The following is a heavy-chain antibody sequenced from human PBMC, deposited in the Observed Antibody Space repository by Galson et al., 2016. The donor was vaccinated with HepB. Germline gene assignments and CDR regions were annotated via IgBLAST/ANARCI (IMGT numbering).Heavy chain of an antibody. CDR2: ALYTGST. CDR3: ARDVLYSGSDSSLDYHGMAV. Sequence: SETLSLTCSLSGGSISTYYWTWIRQAPGRGLEWIGNALYTGSTNYNPSLKSRLTISIDPSETQFSLKLNSVTAADTAVYYCARDVLYSGSDSSLDYHGMAVWAQGTTVTVSS. J-gene: IGHJ6*02. V-gene: IGHV4-59*01. CDR1: GGSISTYY. D-gene: IGHD5-12*01.